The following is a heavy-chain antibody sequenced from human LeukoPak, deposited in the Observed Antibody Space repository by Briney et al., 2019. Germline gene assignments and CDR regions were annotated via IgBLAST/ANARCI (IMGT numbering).Heavy chain of an antibody. J-gene: IGHJ6*02. Sequence: GRSLRLSCVASGFTFSSYAMHWVRQAPGKGLEGVAVIAFDGSNALYADSVKGRFTISRDISKSTLYLETNSLKEEDSAIYYCSRGRYGDYSRSGYYYGMDVCGQGTTVTVSS. V-gene: IGHV3-30-3*01. CDR3: SRGRYGDYSRSGYYYGMDV. D-gene: IGHD4-17*01. CDR1: GFTFSSYA. CDR2: IAFDGSNA.